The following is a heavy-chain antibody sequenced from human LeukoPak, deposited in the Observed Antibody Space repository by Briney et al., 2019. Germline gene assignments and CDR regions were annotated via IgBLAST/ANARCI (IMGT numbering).Heavy chain of an antibody. J-gene: IGHJ5*02. V-gene: IGHV4-4*07. D-gene: IGHD6-13*01. CDR3: AREGSSSWYVWFDP. CDR1: GGSIRSYY. Sequence: SETLSLTCTVSGGSIRSYYWSWIRQPAGKGLEGSGRIYTRGSTNYNPSLKSRVTMSVDLSKHQFSLKLSSVTAADTAVYYCAREGSSSWYVWFDPWGQGTLVTVSS. CDR2: IYTRGST.